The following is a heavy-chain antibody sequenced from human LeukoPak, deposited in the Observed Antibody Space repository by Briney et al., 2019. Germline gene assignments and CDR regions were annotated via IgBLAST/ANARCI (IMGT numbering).Heavy chain of an antibody. J-gene: IGHJ6*02. CDR2: INHSGST. CDR1: GGSFSGYY. D-gene: IGHD3-3*02. Sequence: SETLSLTCAVYGGSFSGYYWSWIRQPPGKGLEWIGEINHSGSTNYNPSLKSRVTISVDTSKNQFSLKLSSVTAADTAVYYCARDRLAGTLYYYYYGMDVWGQGTTVTVSS. V-gene: IGHV4-34*01. CDR3: ARDRLAGTLYYYYYGMDV.